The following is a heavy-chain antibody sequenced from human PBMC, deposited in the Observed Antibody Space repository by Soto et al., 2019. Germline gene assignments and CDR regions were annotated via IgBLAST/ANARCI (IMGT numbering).Heavy chain of an antibody. D-gene: IGHD3-10*01. CDR1: GFTVRTYG. V-gene: IGHV3-30*03. CDR2: ISRDGGTK. J-gene: IGHJ4*02. CDR3: TREVASGY. Sequence: QVQLVETGGGVVQPGRSLRLSCAVSGFTVRTYGMHWVRQAPGKGLEWVAVISRDGGTKYYADSVKGRFTISRDNSRNTLFLEMNSLRSDDMAVYYCTREVASGYWGQGTLVTVSS.